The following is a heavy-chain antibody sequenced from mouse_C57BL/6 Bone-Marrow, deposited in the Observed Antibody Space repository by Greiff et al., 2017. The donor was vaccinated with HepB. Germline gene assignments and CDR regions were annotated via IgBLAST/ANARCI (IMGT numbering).Heavy chain of an antibody. V-gene: IGHV1-81*01. D-gene: IGHD1-1*01. CDR3: ARERGYYYGSRPWFAY. CDR2: IYPRSGNT. Sequence: VQLQQSGAELARPGASVKLSCKASGYTFTSYGISWVKQRTGQGLEWIGEIYPRSGNTYYNEKFKGKATLTADKSSSTAYMELRSLTSKDSAVYFCARERGYYYGSRPWFAYWGQGTLVTVSA. CDR1: GYTFTSYG. J-gene: IGHJ3*01.